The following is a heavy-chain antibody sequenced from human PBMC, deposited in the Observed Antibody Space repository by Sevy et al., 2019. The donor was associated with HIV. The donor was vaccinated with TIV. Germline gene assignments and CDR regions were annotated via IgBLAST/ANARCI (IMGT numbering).Heavy chain of an antibody. J-gene: IGHJ6*02. CDR2: IKQDGSEK. V-gene: IGHV3-7*01. CDR3: ARCRVTPYYYYGMDV. D-gene: IGHD2-21*02. CDR1: GFTFSSYW. Sequence: GGSLRLSCAASGFTFSSYWMSWVRQAPGKGLEWVANIKQDGSEKYYVDSVKGRFTISRDNAKNSLYLQMNSLRAEDTAVYYCARCRVTPYYYYGMDVWGQGTTVTVSS.